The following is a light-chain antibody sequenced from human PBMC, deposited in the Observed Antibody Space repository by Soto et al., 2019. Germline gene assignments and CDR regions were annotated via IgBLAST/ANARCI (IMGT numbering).Light chain of an antibody. Sequence: EIVLTQSPGTLSLSPGERATLSCRASQSVSSSYLAWYQQKPGQAPRLLIYGASSRATGTPDRFSGSGSGTDFTLTISRLEPEDFAVYYCQLYGSSPRTFGQGTKVEIK. CDR1: QSVSSSY. CDR3: QLYGSSPRT. J-gene: IGKJ1*01. V-gene: IGKV3-20*01. CDR2: GAS.